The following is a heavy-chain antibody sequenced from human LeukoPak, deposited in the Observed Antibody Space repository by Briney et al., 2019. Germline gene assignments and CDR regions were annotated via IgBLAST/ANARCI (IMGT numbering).Heavy chain of an antibody. D-gene: IGHD3-9*01. CDR1: GFTFSTFG. CDR3: AKGYYFDILSGYSSLDS. V-gene: IGHV3-30*02. J-gene: IGHJ4*02. CDR2: IRYDGSNK. Sequence: PGGSLRLSCAAPGFAASGFTFSTFGMHWVRQAPGKGLEWVAFIRYDGSNKYYADSVKGRFTISRDDSKNTLYLQMNSLRAEDTAAYYCAKGYYFDILSGYSSLDSWGQGTLVTVSS.